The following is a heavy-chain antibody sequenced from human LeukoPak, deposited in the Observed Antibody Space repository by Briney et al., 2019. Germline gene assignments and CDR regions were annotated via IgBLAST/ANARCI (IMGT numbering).Heavy chain of an antibody. CDR3: ARVAYCGGDCYRRFLSYYYYGMDV. V-gene: IGHV4-59*08. CDR1: GGSISSNY. J-gene: IGHJ6*02. CDR2: VFYSGTT. D-gene: IGHD2-21*02. Sequence: SETLSLTCTVSGGSISSNYWSWIRQPPGKGLEWIGYVFYSGTTNYNPSLKGRVTISVDTSKNHFSLKLSSVTAADTAVYYCARVAYCGGDCYRRFLSYYYYGMDVWGQGTTVTVSS.